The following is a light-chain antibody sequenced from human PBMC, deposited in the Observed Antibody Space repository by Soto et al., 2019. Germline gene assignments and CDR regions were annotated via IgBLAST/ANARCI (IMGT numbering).Light chain of an antibody. J-gene: IGKJ1*01. Sequence: IQVTQSPSSVSASVGDRVTITCRASQDIATWLAWYQQKPGKAPKLLIYAASTLQSGVPSRFSGSGSGTDFTLTISSLQPEDVATYYCQKYNSAPPWTFGQGTKVDI. V-gene: IGKV1-27*01. CDR3: QKYNSAPPWT. CDR2: AAS. CDR1: QDIATW.